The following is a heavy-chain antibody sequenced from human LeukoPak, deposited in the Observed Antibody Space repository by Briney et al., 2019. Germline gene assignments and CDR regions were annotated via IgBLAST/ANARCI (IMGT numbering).Heavy chain of an antibody. Sequence: SVKVSCKASGGTFSSYAISWVRQAPGQGLEWMGGIIPIFGTANYAQKFQGRVTITADESTSTAYMELSSLRSEDTAVYYCASGGVIVVVVAATQNWFDPWGQGTLVTVSS. D-gene: IGHD2-15*01. CDR1: GGTFSSYA. J-gene: IGHJ5*02. CDR3: ASGGVIVVVVAATQNWFDP. CDR2: IIPIFGTA. V-gene: IGHV1-69*13.